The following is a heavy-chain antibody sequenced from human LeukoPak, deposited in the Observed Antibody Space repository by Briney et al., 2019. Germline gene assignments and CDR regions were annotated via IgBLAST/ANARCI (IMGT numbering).Heavy chain of an antibody. V-gene: IGHV3-21*01. CDR1: GFTFSSYS. Sequence: GGSLRLSCAASGFTFSSYSMNWVRQAPGKGLEWVSSISSSSSYIYYADSVRGRFTISRDNAKNSLYLQMNSLRAEDTAVYYCARVVQKAEDYWGQGTLVTVSS. CDR2: ISSSSSYI. D-gene: IGHD2-15*01. CDR3: ARVVQKAEDY. J-gene: IGHJ4*02.